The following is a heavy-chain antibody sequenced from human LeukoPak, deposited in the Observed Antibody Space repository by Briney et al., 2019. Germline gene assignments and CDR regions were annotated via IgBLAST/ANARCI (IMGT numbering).Heavy chain of an antibody. CDR2: IYTTGSA. CDR3: ARDAHYYGVDY. D-gene: IGHD3-10*01. V-gene: IGHV4-4*07. CDR1: GDSIRSYY. J-gene: IGHJ4*02. Sequence: SETLALTCTVSGDSIRSYYWSWFRQPAGKGLEWIGRIYTTGSANYNPSLKSRVIMSVGTSKNQFSLNLTSVTAADTAMYYCARDAHYYGVDYWGQGTLVTVSS.